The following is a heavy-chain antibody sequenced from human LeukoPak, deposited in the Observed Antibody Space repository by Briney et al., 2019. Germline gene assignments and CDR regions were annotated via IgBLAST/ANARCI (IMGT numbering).Heavy chain of an antibody. Sequence: PSETLSLTCAVSGGSISSSNWWSWVRQPPGKGLEWIGSIYYSGSTYYNPSLKSRVTISVDTSKNQFSLKLSSVTAADTAVYYCASQPGRDYGSGSYYPPFDYWGQGTLVTVSS. D-gene: IGHD3-10*01. V-gene: IGHV4-4*02. CDR2: IYYSGST. CDR3: ASQPGRDYGSGSYYPPFDY. J-gene: IGHJ4*02. CDR1: GGSISSSNW.